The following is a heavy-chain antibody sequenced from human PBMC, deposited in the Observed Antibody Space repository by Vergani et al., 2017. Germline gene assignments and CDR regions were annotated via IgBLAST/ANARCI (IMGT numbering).Heavy chain of an antibody. D-gene: IGHD6-19*01. V-gene: IGHV3-48*03. J-gene: IGHJ6*03. CDR1: GFTFSSYD. CDR3: ARVTGQWLENYYYDYMDV. Sequence: EVQLVESGGGLVQPGGSLRLSCAASGFTFSSYDMNWVRQAPGKGLEWVSYISSRGSTIYYADSVKGRFTISRDNAKNSLYLQMNSLRAEDTAVYYCARVTGQWLENYYYDYMDVWGKGTTVTVSS. CDR2: ISSRGSTI.